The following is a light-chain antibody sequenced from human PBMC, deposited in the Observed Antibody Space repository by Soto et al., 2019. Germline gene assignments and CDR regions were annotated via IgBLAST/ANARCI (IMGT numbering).Light chain of an antibody. CDR1: QDISNY. CDR3: LQLHTFPRT. J-gene: IGKJ2*01. V-gene: IGKV1-9*01. Sequence: DIQLTQSPSFLSASIGDRVTIICRASQDISNYIAWYRQKPGRAPKLLIYAASTLHSGVPSRFSGSGSGTEFTLTISSLQPEDFATYYCLQLHTFPRTFGQGPKLEIK. CDR2: AAS.